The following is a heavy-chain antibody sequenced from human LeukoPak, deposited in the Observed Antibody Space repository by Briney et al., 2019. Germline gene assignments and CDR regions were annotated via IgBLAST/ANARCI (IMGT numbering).Heavy chain of an antibody. J-gene: IGHJ4*02. CDR2: ISYDGSNK. CDR1: GFTFSSYA. Sequence: GGSLRLSCAASGFTFSSYAMHWVRQAPGKGLEWVAVISYDGSNKNYADSVKGRCTISRDTSKNTLYLQMNSLRAEDTAVYYCARERGYYGSGRYGADFDYWGQGTLVTVSS. CDR3: ARERGYYGSGRYGADFDY. V-gene: IGHV3-30*04. D-gene: IGHD3-10*01.